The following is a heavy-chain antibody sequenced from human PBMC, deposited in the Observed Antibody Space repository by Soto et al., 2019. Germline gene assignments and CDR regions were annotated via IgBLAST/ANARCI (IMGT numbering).Heavy chain of an antibody. J-gene: IGHJ4*02. V-gene: IGHV1-69*01. CDR1: GGTFSSYA. CDR2: IIPIFSTA. CDR3: ARSSRGSSAGDY. D-gene: IGHD6-6*01. Sequence: QLQLVQSGAEVKKPGSSVKVSCKASGGTFSSYAISWVRQAPGQGLEWMGGIIPIFSTAHYAQKFQGRVTITADESTSTAYMELSSLRSADTAVYYCARSSRGSSAGDYWGQGTLVTVSS.